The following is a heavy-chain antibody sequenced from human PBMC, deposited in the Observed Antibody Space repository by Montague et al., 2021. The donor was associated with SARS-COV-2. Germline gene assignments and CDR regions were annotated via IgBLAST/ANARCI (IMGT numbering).Heavy chain of an antibody. CDR2: IYDSATT. CDR1: GGSITNYY. Sequence: SETLSLTCTVSGGSITNYYWTWIRQPPGRGLEWIGYIYDSATTNYNPSLKSRVTMSIDTSKNQFSLSLTSVTAADSAVYYCARLRRGTYYVSFDPWGPGTLVTVSS. J-gene: IGHJ5*02. D-gene: IGHD1-26*01. CDR3: ARLRRGTYYVSFDP. V-gene: IGHV4-59*12.